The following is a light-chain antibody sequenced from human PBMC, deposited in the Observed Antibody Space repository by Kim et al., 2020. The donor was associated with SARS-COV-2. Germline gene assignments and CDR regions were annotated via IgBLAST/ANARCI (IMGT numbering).Light chain of an antibody. Sequence: CASVGDRVTITCRASESISTYLAWYQQEPGKVPKLLIYAASALQSGVPSRFGGSGSGTDFTLTISSLQPEDVATYYCQKYNTVPYTFGQGTKLEI. V-gene: IGKV1-27*01. J-gene: IGKJ2*01. CDR1: ESISTY. CDR3: QKYNTVPYT. CDR2: AAS.